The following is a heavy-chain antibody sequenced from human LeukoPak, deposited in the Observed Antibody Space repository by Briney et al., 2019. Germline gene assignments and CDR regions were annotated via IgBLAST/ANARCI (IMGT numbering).Heavy chain of an antibody. V-gene: IGHV1-69*05. CDR2: IIPIFGTA. Sequence: GASVTVSCKASGGTFSSYAISWVRQAPGQGLEWVGGIIPIFGTANYAQKFQGRVTITTDESTSTAYMELSSLRSEDTAVYYCARSAWSGYSAGAYWGQGTLVTVSS. D-gene: IGHD3-3*01. CDR3: ARSAWSGYSAGAY. CDR1: GGTFSSYA. J-gene: IGHJ4*02.